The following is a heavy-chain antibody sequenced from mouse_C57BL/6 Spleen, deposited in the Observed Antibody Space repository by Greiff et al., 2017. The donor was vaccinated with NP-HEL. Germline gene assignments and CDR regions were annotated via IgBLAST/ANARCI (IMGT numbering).Heavy chain of an antibody. Sequence: QVQLQQSGPELVKPGASVKISCKASGYAFSSSWMNWVKQRPGKGLEWIGRIYPGDGDTNYNGKFKGKATLTADKSSSTAYMQLSSQTSEDSAVYFCARESNYSDSGTGYFDVWGTGTTVTVSS. D-gene: IGHD1-1*01. CDR3: ARESNYSDSGTGYFDV. CDR1: GYAFSSSW. CDR2: IYPGDGDT. J-gene: IGHJ1*03. V-gene: IGHV1-82*01.